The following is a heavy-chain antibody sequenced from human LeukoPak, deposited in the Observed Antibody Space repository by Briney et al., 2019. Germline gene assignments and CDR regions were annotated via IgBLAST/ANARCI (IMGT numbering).Heavy chain of an antibody. D-gene: IGHD1-26*01. V-gene: IGHV3-53*01. Sequence: GGSLRLSCAASGFTVSSNYMSWVRQAPGKGLEWVSVIYSGGSTYYADSVKGRFTTSRDNSKNTLYLQMNSLRAEDTAVYYCARGVGCPYPATTCYYYYMDVWGKGTTVTVSS. J-gene: IGHJ6*03. CDR2: IYSGGST. CDR1: GFTVSSNY. CDR3: ARGVGCPYPATTCYYYYMDV.